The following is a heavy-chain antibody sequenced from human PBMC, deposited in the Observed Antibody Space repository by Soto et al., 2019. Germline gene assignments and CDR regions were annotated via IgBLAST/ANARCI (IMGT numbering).Heavy chain of an antibody. CDR1: GYSISSGYY. V-gene: IGHV4-38-2*01. CDR3: ARGLSNSITMVRGVYENYGMDV. Sequence: PSETLSLTCAVSGYSISSGYYWGWIRQPPGKGLEWIGSIYHSGSTYYNPSLKSRVTISVDTSKNQFSLKLSSVTAADTAVYYCARGLSNSITMVRGVYENYGMDVWGQGTTVTVSS. J-gene: IGHJ6*02. D-gene: IGHD3-10*01. CDR2: IYHSGST.